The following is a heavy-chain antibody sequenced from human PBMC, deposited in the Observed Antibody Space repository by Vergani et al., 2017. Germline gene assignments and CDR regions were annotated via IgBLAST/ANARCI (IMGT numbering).Heavy chain of an antibody. CDR1: GYTFTSYY. Sequence: QVQLVQSGAEVKKPGASVKVSCKASGYTFTSYYMHWVRQAPGQGLEWMGIINPSGGSTSYAQKCQGRVTMTRDTSTSTVYMELSSLRSEDTAVYYCAGEGSHRAGDYWGQGTLVTVSS. J-gene: IGHJ4*02. CDR2: INPSGGST. CDR3: AGEGSHRAGDY. D-gene: IGHD1-14*01. V-gene: IGHV1-46*01.